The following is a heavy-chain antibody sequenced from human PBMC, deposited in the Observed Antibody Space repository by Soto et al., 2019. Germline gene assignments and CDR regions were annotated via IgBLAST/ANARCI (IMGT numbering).Heavy chain of an antibody. J-gene: IGHJ4*02. V-gene: IGHV4-4*02. Sequence: XETLYLSCAVSGGSISSSNWWSCVRQPPGKGLEWIGEIYHSGSTNYNPSLKSRVTISVDKSKNQFSLKLSSVTAADTAVYYCASGGSSSFYYFDYWGQGTLVTVSS. CDR2: IYHSGST. D-gene: IGHD6-6*01. CDR1: GGSISSSNW. CDR3: ASGGSSSFYYFDY.